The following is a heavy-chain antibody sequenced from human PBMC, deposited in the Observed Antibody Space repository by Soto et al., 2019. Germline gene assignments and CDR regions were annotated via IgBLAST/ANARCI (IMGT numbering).Heavy chain of an antibody. CDR2: ISAYNGNT. J-gene: IGHJ4*02. CDR3: ASNNRASYHFDY. V-gene: IGHV1-18*04. CDR1: GYTFTSYG. Sequence: GASVKVSCKASGYTFTSYGISWVRQAPGQGLEWMGWISAYNGNTNYAPKFQGRVTITADESASTAYMELGSLRSEDTAVYYCASNNRASYHFDYWGQGTQVTVSS. D-gene: IGHD3-16*02.